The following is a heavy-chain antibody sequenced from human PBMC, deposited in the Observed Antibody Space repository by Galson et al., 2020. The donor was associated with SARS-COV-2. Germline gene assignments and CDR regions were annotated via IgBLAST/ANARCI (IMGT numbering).Heavy chain of an antibody. CDR3: ARHGLGELLFPFDY. J-gene: IGHJ4*02. CDR1: GGYISSSIYF. Sequence: SETLSLNCTVSGGYISSSIYFWGWIRKPPGKALQWIGTTYDSGSTYYDPSLKSRLTNSVETSKNQFSLKLIAVTAADTAVYYCARHGLGELLFPFDYWGQGILVTVSS. V-gene: IGHV4-39*01. CDR2: TYDSGST. D-gene: IGHD1-26*01.